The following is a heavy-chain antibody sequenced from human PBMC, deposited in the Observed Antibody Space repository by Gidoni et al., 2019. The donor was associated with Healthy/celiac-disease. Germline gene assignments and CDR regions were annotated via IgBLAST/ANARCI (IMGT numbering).Heavy chain of an antibody. CDR2: IYPGDSDT. Sequence: EVQLVQSGAEAKKPGETLKISCKGSGYSFTSYWIGWGRQMHGKGLEWMGIIYPGDSDTRYSPSFQGQVTISADKSISTAYLQWSSLKASDTAMYYCARRARSFGYDAFDIWGQGTMVTVSS. D-gene: IGHD2-15*01. CDR1: GYSFTSYW. CDR3: ARRARSFGYDAFDI. V-gene: IGHV5-51*01. J-gene: IGHJ3*02.